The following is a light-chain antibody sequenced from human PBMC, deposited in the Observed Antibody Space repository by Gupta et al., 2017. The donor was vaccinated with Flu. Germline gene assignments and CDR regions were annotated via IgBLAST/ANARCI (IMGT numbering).Light chain of an antibody. CDR2: AAS. Sequence: DIQMTQSPSSLSASVGDRVTITCRASQSISSYLNWYQQKPGKAPKLLIYAASSLQSGVPSRFSGSGCGKHFILTISSRQPEDFAAYYCQQIDSDPLLNFGQGTKLEIK. V-gene: IGKV1-39*01. CDR3: QQIDSDPLLN. CDR1: QSISSY. J-gene: IGKJ2*01.